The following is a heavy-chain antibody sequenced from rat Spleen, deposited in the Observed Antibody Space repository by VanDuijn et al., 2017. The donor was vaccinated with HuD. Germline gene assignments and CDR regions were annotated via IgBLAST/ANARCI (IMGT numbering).Heavy chain of an antibody. CDR2: ISYDGGNT. D-gene: IGHD1-10*01. CDR1: GFTFSSFA. V-gene: IGHV5-20*01. J-gene: IGHJ2*01. Sequence: EVQLVESGGGSVQPGRSMKLSCAASGFTFSSFAMAWVRQAPTKGLEWVASISYDGGNTYYRDSVKGRFTISRDNAKSSLYLQMNSLRSEDTATYYCTRGQLPDYWGQGVMVTVSS. CDR3: TRGQLPDY.